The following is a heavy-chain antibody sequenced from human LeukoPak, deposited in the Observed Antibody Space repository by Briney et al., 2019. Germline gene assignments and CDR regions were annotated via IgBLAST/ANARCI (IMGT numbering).Heavy chain of an antibody. CDR1: GVTFSSYA. D-gene: IGHD2-2*01. Sequence: GGSLRLSCAASGVTFSSYAMSWVRQAPGKGLEWVSAISGSGGSTYYADSVKGRFTISRDNSKNTLYLQMNSLRAEDTAVYYCAIVVPASYAFDIWGQGTMVTVSS. CDR2: ISGSGGST. J-gene: IGHJ3*02. V-gene: IGHV3-23*01. CDR3: AIVVPASYAFDI.